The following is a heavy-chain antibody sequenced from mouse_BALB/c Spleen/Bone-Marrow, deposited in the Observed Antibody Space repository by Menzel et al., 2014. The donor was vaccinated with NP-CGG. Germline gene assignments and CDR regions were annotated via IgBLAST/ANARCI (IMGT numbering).Heavy chain of an antibody. J-gene: IGHJ2*01. Sequence: EVKLEESGGGLVKPGGSLKLSSAAPGFTFSDYYMYWVRQTPEKRLEWVATIMDGGSYTYYPDSVKGRFTISRDNAKNNLYLQMSSLKSEVTAMYYCARVYYDSSDYWGQGTTLTVTS. V-gene: IGHV5-4*02. CDR1: GFTFSDYY. D-gene: IGHD2-4*01. CDR2: IMDGGSYT. CDR3: ARVYYDSSDY.